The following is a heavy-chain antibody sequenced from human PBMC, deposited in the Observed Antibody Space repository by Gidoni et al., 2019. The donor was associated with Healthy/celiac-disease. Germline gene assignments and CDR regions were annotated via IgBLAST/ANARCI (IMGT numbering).Heavy chain of an antibody. J-gene: IGHJ5*02. CDR3: AREGYCSGGSCYAT. CDR2: IYYSGST. D-gene: IGHD2-15*01. Sequence: QVQLQESGPGLVKPSETLSLTCTVSGGSISSYYWSWIRQPPGKGLEWIGYIYYSGSTNYNPSLKSRVTISVDTSKNQFSLKLSSVTAADTAVYYCAREGYCSGGSCYATWGQGTLVTVSS. CDR1: GGSISSYY. V-gene: IGHV4-59*01.